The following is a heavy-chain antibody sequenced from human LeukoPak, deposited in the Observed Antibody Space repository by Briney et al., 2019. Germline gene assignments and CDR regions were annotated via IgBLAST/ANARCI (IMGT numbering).Heavy chain of an antibody. Sequence: GGSLRLSCAASGFTFRSFGMHWVRQAPGKGLEWVAGILYDGSDKYYTDSVKGRFTISRDNSKNTLYLQMNSLRAEDTAVYHCVKDGVTPKWSPSDYWGQGTLVTVSS. J-gene: IGHJ4*02. CDR2: ILYDGSDK. V-gene: IGHV3-30*18. D-gene: IGHD2-21*02. CDR1: GFTFRSFG. CDR3: VKDGVTPKWSPSDY.